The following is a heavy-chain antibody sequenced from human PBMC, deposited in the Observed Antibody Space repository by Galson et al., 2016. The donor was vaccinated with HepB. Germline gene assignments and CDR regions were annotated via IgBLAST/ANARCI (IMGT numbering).Heavy chain of an antibody. CDR2: IYPGDSDP. V-gene: IGHV5-51*01. Sequence: QSGAEVTKPGESLRISCEGSGYSFINHWIVWVRQMPGKGLEWMGIIYPGDSDPRYSPSFKGQVTISADKSIGTAYLQWSSLKASDTAMYYCARGRSGSSLPDLEYWGQGTLVTVSS. D-gene: IGHD1-26*01. CDR1: GYSFINHW. J-gene: IGHJ4*02. CDR3: ARGRSGSSLPDLEY.